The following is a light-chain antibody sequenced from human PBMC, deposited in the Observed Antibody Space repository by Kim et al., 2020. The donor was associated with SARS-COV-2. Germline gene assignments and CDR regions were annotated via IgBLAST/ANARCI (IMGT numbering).Light chain of an antibody. Sequence: DVVLTQSPLSLPVTLGQPASISCRSSQSVVHSSGNTYLNWFQQRPGQSPRRLIYKVSNRDSGVPDRFSGSGSGPDFTLKISRVEAEDVAVYYCMQGTHWPYTFGQGTKLEMK. CDR2: KVS. V-gene: IGKV2-30*02. CDR1: QSVVHSSGNTY. CDR3: MQGTHWPYT. J-gene: IGKJ2*01.